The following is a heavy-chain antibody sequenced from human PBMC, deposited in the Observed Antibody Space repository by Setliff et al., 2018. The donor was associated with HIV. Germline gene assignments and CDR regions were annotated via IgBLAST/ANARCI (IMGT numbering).Heavy chain of an antibody. V-gene: IGHV3-30*04. Sequence: QPGGSLRLSCAASGFTFGSYAMHWVRQAPGKGLEWVAVISYDGSNKYYADSVKGRFTISRDNSKNTLYLQMNSLRAEDTAVYYCATDVAGKYDYWGQGTLVTVSS. CDR2: ISYDGSNK. CDR1: GFTFGSYA. D-gene: IGHD2-15*01. CDR3: ATDVAGKYDY. J-gene: IGHJ4*02.